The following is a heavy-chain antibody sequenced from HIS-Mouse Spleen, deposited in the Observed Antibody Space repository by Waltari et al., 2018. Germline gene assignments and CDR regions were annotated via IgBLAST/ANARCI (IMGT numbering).Heavy chain of an antibody. CDR3: AKEHIAVAGTGYFQH. J-gene: IGHJ1*01. V-gene: IGHV3-33*06. CDR2: IWYDGNNK. CDR1: GGSFSGYY. Sequence: QVQLQQWGAGLLKPSETLSLTCAVYGGSFSGYYWSWIRRAPGKGLEGVAGIWYDGNNKNYADSVKGRFTVSRDNSKTALYLQMNSLRAEETAVYYCAKEHIAVAGTGYFQHWGQGTLVTVSS. D-gene: IGHD6-19*01.